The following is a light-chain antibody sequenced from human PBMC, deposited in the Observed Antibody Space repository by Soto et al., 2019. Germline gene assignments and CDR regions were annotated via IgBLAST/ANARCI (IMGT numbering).Light chain of an antibody. CDR2: NVS. CDR3: SSYTSSSTLV. CDR1: SSDVGGYNY. V-gene: IGLV2-14*01. J-gene: IGLJ2*01. Sequence: QSALTQPASVSGSPGQSVTISCTGTSSDVGGYNYVSWYQQHPGKATKLMVYNVSNRPSGVSNRISGSNSGNTASLTISGLQAEDEADYYCSSYTSSSTLVFGGGTKLTVL.